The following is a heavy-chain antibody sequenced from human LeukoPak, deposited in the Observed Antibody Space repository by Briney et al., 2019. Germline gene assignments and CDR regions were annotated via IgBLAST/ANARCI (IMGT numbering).Heavy chain of an antibody. V-gene: IGHV4-34*01. Sequence: PGGSLRLSCAASGFTFGSYAMSWIRQPPGKGLEWIGEINHSGSTNYNPSLKSRVTISVDTSKNQFSLKLSSVTAADTAVYYCARAGRDGYRGWGQGTLVTVSS. D-gene: IGHD5-24*01. CDR1: GFTFGSYA. J-gene: IGHJ4*02. CDR3: ARAGRDGYRG. CDR2: INHSGST.